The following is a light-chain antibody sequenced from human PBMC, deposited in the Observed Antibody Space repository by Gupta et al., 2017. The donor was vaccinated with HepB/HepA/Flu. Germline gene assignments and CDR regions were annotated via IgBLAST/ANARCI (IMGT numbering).Light chain of an antibody. CDR3: SSYTSSTAYV. V-gene: IGLV2-14*01. Sequence: QSALPQPASVSGSPGQSITISSTGTSSDVGGYNYVSWYQQHPGKAPKLMIYDVSNRTSGVSSLFSGSTSGNTASLTISVLQAEDDADYYCSSYTSSTAYVFGTGTKVTVL. CDR2: DVS. CDR1: SSDVGGYNY. J-gene: IGLJ1*01.